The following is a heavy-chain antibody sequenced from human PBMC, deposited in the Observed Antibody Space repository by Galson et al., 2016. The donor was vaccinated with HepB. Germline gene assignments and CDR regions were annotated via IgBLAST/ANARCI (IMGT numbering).Heavy chain of an antibody. CDR1: GFTFSSYN. V-gene: IGHV3-48*04. Sequence: SLRLSCAASGFTFSSYNMNWVRQAPGKGLEWVSYFSSSTGNLLYPDSVKGRFTVSRDNAKNSLYLLMNSLRAEDTAVYYCARVRGDYGGTYDSWGQGTLVTVSS. D-gene: IGHD4-23*01. CDR3: ARVRGDYGGTYDS. J-gene: IGHJ4*02. CDR2: FSSSTGNL.